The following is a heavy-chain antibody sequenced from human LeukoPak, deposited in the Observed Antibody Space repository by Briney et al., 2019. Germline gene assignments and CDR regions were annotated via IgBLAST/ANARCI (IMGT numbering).Heavy chain of an antibody. D-gene: IGHD6-19*01. CDR3: VGGYGWLPDY. CDR2: ISSSSSYI. J-gene: IGHJ4*02. CDR1: GFTFSSYS. Sequence: GGSLRLSCAASGFTFSSYSMNWVRQAPGKGLGWVSSISSSSSYIYYADSVKGRFTISRGNAKNSAYLQMNNLRVDDTAVYYCVGGYGWLPDYWGQGTLVTVSS. V-gene: IGHV3-21*01.